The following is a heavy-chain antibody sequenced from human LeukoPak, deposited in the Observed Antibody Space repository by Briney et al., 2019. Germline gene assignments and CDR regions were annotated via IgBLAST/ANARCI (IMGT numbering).Heavy chain of an antibody. J-gene: IGHJ4*02. CDR3: AREITFGGVIVNDY. Sequence: PSETLSLTCTVSGGSISSGSYYWSWIRQPAGKGLEWIGRIYTSGSTNYNPSLKSRVTMSVDTSKNQFSLKLSSVTAADTAVYYCAREITFGGVIVNDYWGQGTLVTVS. CDR2: IYTSGST. V-gene: IGHV4-61*02. CDR1: GGSISSGSYY. D-gene: IGHD3-16*02.